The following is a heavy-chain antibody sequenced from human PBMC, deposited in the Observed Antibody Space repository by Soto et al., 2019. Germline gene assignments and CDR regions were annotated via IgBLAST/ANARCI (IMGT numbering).Heavy chain of an antibody. D-gene: IGHD3-16*01. Sequence: QVQLQQSGPGLVKPSQTLSLTCAIYGDSVSSNSVAWSWIRQSPSRGLEWLGRTFYRSSWKNEYAASLKRLITLSPDTAKQPFSLRANSVTPGDTAVYYCARDAGETLRYAHAMDVWGQGTTVTVSS. J-gene: IGHJ6*02. V-gene: IGHV6-1*01. CDR3: ARDAGETLRYAHAMDV. CDR2: TFYRSSWKN. CDR1: GDSVSSNSVA.